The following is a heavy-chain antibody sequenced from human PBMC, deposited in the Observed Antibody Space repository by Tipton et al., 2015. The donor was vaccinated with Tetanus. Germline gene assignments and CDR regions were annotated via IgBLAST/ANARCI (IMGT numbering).Heavy chain of an antibody. CDR3: ARGTGDY. Sequence: TLSLTCTVSRGPISSYYWSWIRQPAGKGLEWIGHISNGNTDYTPSLKSRVTLSVDTSKNQFSLKLSSVTAADTAVYYCARGTGDYWGQGTLVTVSS. CDR1: RGPISSYY. J-gene: IGHJ4*02. V-gene: IGHV4-4*07. CDR2: ISNGNT. D-gene: IGHD1-14*01.